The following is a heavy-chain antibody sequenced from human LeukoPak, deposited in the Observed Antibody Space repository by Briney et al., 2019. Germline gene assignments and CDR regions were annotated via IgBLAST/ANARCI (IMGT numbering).Heavy chain of an antibody. CDR3: VSLSGSHYSDFDY. Sequence: SETLSLTCTVSGGSISSSSYYWGWIRQPPGKGLEWIGSIYYSGSAYYNPSLKGRVSISVDTSKNQFSLKLSSSTAADTAVDSCVSLSGSHYSDFDYWGQGTLVTVSS. D-gene: IGHD1-26*01. CDR2: IYYSGSA. J-gene: IGHJ4*02. V-gene: IGHV4-39*01. CDR1: GGSISSSSYY.